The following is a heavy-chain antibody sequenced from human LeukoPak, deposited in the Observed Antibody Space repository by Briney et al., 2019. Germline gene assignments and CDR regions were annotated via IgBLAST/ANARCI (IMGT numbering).Heavy chain of an antibody. CDR2: ISSISTYT. J-gene: IGHJ4*02. CDR1: GFTFSTYG. Sequence: GGSLRLSCAASGFTFSTYGMIWVRQAPGKGPEWVSSISSISTYTHYADAVKGRFTISRDNTKNSLYLQMNSLRAEDTAVYYCARTHVPQYDFWTASIWGQGTLVAVSS. V-gene: IGHV3-21*01. CDR3: ARTHVPQYDFWTASI. D-gene: IGHD3-3*01.